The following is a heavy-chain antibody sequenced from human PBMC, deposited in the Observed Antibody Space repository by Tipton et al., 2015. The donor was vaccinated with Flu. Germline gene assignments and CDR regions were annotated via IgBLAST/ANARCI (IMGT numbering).Heavy chain of an antibody. CDR3: ARARFGPGDGMDV. CDR1: RFAFSTYW. CDR2: INEDGSTT. J-gene: IGHJ6*02. Sequence: GSLRLSCAASRFAFSTYWMLWVRQAPGKGLEWVANINEDGSTTYYLGSVKGRFTISRDNARNTVYLQMSSLRHEDTAVYYCARARFGPGDGMDVWGQGATVIVSS. D-gene: IGHD3-10*01. V-gene: IGHV3-7*04.